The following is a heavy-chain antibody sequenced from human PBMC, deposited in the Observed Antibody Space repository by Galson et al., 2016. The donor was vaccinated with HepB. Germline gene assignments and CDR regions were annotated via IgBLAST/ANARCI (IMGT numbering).Heavy chain of an antibody. D-gene: IGHD3-3*01. CDR2: INAGTGKK. V-gene: IGHV1-3*01. J-gene: IGHJ6*03. CDR1: GYTFTTYA. Sequence: SVKVSCKASGYTFTTYAIHWVRQAPGQRLEWMGWINAGTGKKLYSEKLQGRVTLTTDTSANTAYMELTGLRFEDTAVYFCAKISWSGSVPFYYYYLDVWGTGTTVTVSS. CDR3: AKISWSGSVPFYYYYLDV.